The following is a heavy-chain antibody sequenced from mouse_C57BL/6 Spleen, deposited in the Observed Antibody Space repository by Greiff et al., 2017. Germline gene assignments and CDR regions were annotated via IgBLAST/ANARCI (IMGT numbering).Heavy chain of an antibody. CDR1: GYTFTSYW. CDR3: SRPLPSGGYAMDY. Sequence: QVQLQQSGAELVKPGASVKLSCKASGYTFTSYWMHWVKQRPGQGLEWIGMIHPNSGSTDYNEKFKSKATLTVDKSSSTAYMQLSSLTSEDSAVYYFSRPLPSGGYAMDYWGQGTSVTVSS. CDR2: IHPNSGST. D-gene: IGHD5-5*01. J-gene: IGHJ4*01. V-gene: IGHV1-64*01.